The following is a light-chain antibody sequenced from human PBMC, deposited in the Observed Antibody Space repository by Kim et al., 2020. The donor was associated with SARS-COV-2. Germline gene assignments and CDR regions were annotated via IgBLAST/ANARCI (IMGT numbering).Light chain of an antibody. J-gene: IGKJ5*01. CDR2: GAS. CDR3: LQHNTYPIT. Sequence: ATVGNRVTITGRESQDIRNDLGWYQQKPGRAPKRLMYGASSLQSGVPSRFSGSGSGTEFTLTISSLQTEDFATYFCLQHNTYPITFGQETRLEIK. CDR1: QDIRND. V-gene: IGKV1-17*01.